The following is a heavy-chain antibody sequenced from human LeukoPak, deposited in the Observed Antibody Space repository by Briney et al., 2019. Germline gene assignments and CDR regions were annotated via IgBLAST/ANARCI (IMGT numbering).Heavy chain of an antibody. CDR1: GGTFSSYA. V-gene: IGHV1-8*03. CDR3: VRGDYYDSGIYPAFD. J-gene: IGHJ4*02. CDR2: MNPNSGNI. Sequence: ASVKVSCKASGGTFSSYAISWVRQAPGQGLEWMGWMNPNSGNIGYAQKFQGRVTITRNTSISTAYMELSSLRSEDTAVYYCVRGDYYDSGIYPAFDWGQGTLVTVSS. D-gene: IGHD3-10*01.